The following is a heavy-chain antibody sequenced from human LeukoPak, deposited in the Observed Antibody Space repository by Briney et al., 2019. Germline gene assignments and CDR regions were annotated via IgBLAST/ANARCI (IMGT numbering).Heavy chain of an antibody. CDR1: GGTFSSYA. Sequence: ASVKVSSKASGGTFSSYAISWVRQAPGQGLEWMGGIIPIFGTANYAQKFQGRVTITTDESTSTAYMELSSLRSEDTAVYYCARAGGVVVAASVWFDPWGQGTLVTVSS. CDR2: IIPIFGTA. CDR3: ARAGGVVVAASVWFDP. D-gene: IGHD2-15*01. V-gene: IGHV1-69*05. J-gene: IGHJ5*02.